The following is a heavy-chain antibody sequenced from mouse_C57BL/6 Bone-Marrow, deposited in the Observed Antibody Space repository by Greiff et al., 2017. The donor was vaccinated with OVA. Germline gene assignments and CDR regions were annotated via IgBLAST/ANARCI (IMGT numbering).Heavy chain of an antibody. CDR3: AREGWLLLYAMDY. V-gene: IGHV1-55*01. CDR1: GYTFPSYW. J-gene: IGHJ4*01. Sequence: VQLQQPGAELVKPGASVQMSCKASGYTFPSYWITWVKQRPGQGLEWIGDIYPGSGSTNYNEKFKSKATLTVDTSSSTAYMQLSSLTSEDSAVYYCAREGWLLLYAMDYWGQGTSVTVSS. CDR2: IYPGSGST. D-gene: IGHD2-3*01.